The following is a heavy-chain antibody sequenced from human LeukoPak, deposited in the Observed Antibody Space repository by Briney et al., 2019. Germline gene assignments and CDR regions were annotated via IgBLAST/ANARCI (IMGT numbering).Heavy chain of an antibody. Sequence: YPSETLSLTCAVYGGSFSGYYWSWILQPPGKGLEWIGEINHRGSTNYNPSLKSRVTISVDTSKNQFSLKLSSVTAADTAVYYSARGRLTMVRGVIVYYFDYWGQGTLVTVSS. CDR3: ARGRLTMVRGVIVYYFDY. CDR2: INHRGST. J-gene: IGHJ4*02. D-gene: IGHD3-10*01. CDR1: GGSFSGYY. V-gene: IGHV4-34*01.